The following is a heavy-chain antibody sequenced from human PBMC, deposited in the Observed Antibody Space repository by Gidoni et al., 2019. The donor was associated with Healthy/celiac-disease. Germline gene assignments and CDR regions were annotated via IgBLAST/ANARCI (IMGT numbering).Heavy chain of an antibody. CDR2: ISSSSSYI. CDR3: ARGRSGSIFDY. J-gene: IGHJ4*02. D-gene: IGHD1-26*01. Sequence: EVQLVESGGGLVKHGGSPRLSCAASGFPFSSYSMNWVRQDPGKGLEWVSSISSSSSYIYYAESVKGRFTISRDNAKNSLYLQMNSLRAEETGVYYCARGRSGSIFDYWGQGTLVTVSS. V-gene: IGHV3-21*01. CDR1: GFPFSSYS.